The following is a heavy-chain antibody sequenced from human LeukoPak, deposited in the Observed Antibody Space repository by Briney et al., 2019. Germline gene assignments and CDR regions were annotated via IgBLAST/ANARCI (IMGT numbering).Heavy chain of an antibody. CDR1: GFSFTNYW. CDR3: ARRGWVSFPGAFDI. D-gene: IGHD1-26*01. J-gene: IGHJ3*02. V-gene: IGHV5-51*01. CDR2: MYPGDSET. Sequence: GESLKISCKGSGFSFTNYWVGWVRQMPGKGLEWMGIMYPGDSETRYSPSFQGQVTISADKSISTAYLQWSSLKASDTAMYYCARRGWVSFPGAFDIWGQGTMVTVSS.